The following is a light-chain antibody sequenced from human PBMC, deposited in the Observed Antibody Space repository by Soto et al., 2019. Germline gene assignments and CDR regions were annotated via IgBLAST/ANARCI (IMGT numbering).Light chain of an antibody. J-gene: IGKJ1*01. CDR1: QSISSW. Sequence: DIQMTQSPSTLSATAGDRVTITCRASQSISSWLAWYQHKPGKAPKLLIYDASNLDSGVPSRFSGSGPGTEFSLTISNLQPDDCATYYCQQYENYWTFGQGTTVDIK. V-gene: IGKV1-5*01. CDR2: DAS. CDR3: QQYENYWT.